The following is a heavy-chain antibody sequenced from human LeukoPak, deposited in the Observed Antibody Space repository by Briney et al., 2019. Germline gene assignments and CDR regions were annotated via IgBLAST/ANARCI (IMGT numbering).Heavy chain of an antibody. CDR3: ARVVVGATGGGYYFDY. CDR2: INPNSGGT. Sequence: ASVKLSCKASGSTFTGYYMHWVRDAPGPGLEWMGWINPNSGGTNYAQKFQGRVTMTRDTSISTAYMELSRLRSDDTAVYYCARVVVGATGGGYYFDYWGQGTLVTVSS. D-gene: IGHD1-26*01. V-gene: IGHV1-2*02. J-gene: IGHJ4*02. CDR1: GSTFTGYY.